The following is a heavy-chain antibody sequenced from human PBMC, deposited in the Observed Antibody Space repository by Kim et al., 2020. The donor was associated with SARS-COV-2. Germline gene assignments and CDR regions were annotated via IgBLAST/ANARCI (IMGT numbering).Heavy chain of an antibody. J-gene: IGHJ6*03. D-gene: IGHD2-15*01. Sequence: SETLSLTCTVSGGSISSSSYYWGWIRQPPGKGLEWIGNIYYSGSTYYNLSLKSRVTISVDTSKNQFSLKLSSVTAADTAVYYCARLRSTLGYCSSSSCHYMDVCGTGAPVTVSS. CDR2: IYYSGST. V-gene: IGHV4-39*01. CDR3: ARLRSTLGYCSSSSCHYMDV. CDR1: GGSISSSSYY.